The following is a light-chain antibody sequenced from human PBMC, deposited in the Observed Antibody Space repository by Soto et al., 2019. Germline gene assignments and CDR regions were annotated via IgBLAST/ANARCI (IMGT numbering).Light chain of an antibody. CDR1: RSISDC. V-gene: IGKV1-39*01. Sequence: IQMTQSPPSLSATVGDRVTITCRGSRSISDCLNWYKQKPGEAPELLIYAASTLQSGVPSRFSGSGSGTDFTLTISSLQPEDTAAYYCQQYGNSPPITFGQGTRLEI. CDR3: QQYGNSPPIT. J-gene: IGKJ5*01. CDR2: AAS.